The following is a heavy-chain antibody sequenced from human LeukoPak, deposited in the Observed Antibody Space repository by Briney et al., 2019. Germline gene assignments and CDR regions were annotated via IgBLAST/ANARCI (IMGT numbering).Heavy chain of an antibody. CDR2: IGYTGTNT. D-gene: IGHD3-10*01. Sequence: GGSLRLSCAASGFNFSSFGMHWVRQAPGEGLEWVAYIGYTGTNTYYADSVKGRFTISRDNSKNTVHLQMNSLRAADTALYSCARDLTSKYYFAYWSQGTLVTVSS. CDR3: ARDLTSKYYFAY. CDR1: GFNFSSFG. V-gene: IGHV3-30*02. J-gene: IGHJ4*02.